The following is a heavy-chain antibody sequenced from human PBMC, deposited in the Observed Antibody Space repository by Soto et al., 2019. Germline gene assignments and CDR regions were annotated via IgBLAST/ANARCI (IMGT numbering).Heavy chain of an antibody. CDR2: IMPIFGTA. CDR3: ARSALGYCSSTSCYPENWFDP. Sequence: QVQQVRSGAEVKKPGSSVKVSCKASGGTFSSYAISWVRQAPGQGLEWMGGIMPIFGTANYAQKFQGRVTITADKSTSTAYMELSSLRSEDTAVYYCARSALGYCSSTSCYPENWFDPWGQGTLVTVSS. V-gene: IGHV1-69*06. D-gene: IGHD2-2*01. CDR1: GGTFSSYA. J-gene: IGHJ5*02.